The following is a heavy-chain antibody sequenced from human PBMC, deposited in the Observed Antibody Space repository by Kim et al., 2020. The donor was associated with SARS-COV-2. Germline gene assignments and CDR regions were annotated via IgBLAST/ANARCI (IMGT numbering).Heavy chain of an antibody. CDR2: IYYSGST. CDR3: AAGPLWFGELLGAFDI. D-gene: IGHD3-10*01. Sequence: TLSVTCTVSGGSISSGDYYWSWIRQPPGKGLEWIGYIYYSGSTYYNPSLKSRVTISVDTSKNQFSLKLSSVTAADTAVYYCAAGPLWFGELLGAFDIWGQGTMVTVSS. V-gene: IGHV4-30-4*01. CDR1: GGSISSGDYY. J-gene: IGHJ3*02.